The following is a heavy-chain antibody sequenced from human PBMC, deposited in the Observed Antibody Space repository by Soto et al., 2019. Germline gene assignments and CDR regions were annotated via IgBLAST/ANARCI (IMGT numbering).Heavy chain of an antibody. D-gene: IGHD3-22*01. CDR2: IIPIFGTA. V-gene: IGHV1-69*01. CDR1: GGTFSSYA. J-gene: IGHJ4*02. Sequence: QVQLVQSGAEVKKPGSSVKVSCKASGGTFSSYAISWVRQAPGQGLEWMGGIIPIFGTANYAQKFQGRVTMTADESTSTAYMELSSLRSEDTAVYYCARDRESYYYDSSGYYFDYWGQGTLVTVSS. CDR3: ARDRESYYYDSSGYYFDY.